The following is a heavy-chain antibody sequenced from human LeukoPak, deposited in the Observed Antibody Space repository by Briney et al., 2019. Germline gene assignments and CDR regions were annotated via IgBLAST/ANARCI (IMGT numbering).Heavy chain of an antibody. D-gene: IGHD6-25*01. V-gene: IGHV4-59*08. CDR1: GGYISSYY. CDR3: ARQGGGFWYFDL. J-gene: IGHJ2*01. Sequence: SETLSLTCTVSGGYISSYYWSWIRQPPGKGLEWIGYIYYSGSTNYNPSLKSRVTISVDTSKNQFSLKLSSVTAADTAVYYCARQGGGFWYFDLWGRGTLVTVSS. CDR2: IYYSGST.